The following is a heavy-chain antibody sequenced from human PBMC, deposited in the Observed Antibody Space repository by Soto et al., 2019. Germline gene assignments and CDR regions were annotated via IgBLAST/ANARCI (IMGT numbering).Heavy chain of an antibody. J-gene: IGHJ1*01. CDR3: ARVRNGAFQY. Sequence: SETLSLTCTVSGGSISGGGYYWSWIRQHPGKGMEWIGNIHYGGRTYYNPSLMSRLAMSMDTAEHQFSLNLTSVTAADTAVYYCARVRNGAFQYWGQGALVTVSS. CDR1: GGSISGGGYY. D-gene: IGHD3-10*01. CDR2: IHYGGRT. V-gene: IGHV4-31*03.